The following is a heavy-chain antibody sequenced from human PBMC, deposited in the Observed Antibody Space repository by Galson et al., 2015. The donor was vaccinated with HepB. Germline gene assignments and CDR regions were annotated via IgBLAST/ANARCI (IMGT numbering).Heavy chain of an antibody. J-gene: IGHJ5*02. V-gene: IGHV3-74*01. Sequence: SPRLSCAASGFIFSDHWMRWVRQAPGKGLVWVSQISPDGGVADSADSVKGRFTISSANAEYTLYLQMQRLRVEDAAIDDCVRDWQPVSGALADLWGQGTLISVSS. CDR2: ISPDGGVA. CDR3: VRDWQPVSGALADL. D-gene: IGHD6-19*01. CDR1: GFIFSDHW.